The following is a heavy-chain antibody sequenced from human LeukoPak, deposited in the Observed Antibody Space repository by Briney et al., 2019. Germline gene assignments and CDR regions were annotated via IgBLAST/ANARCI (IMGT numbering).Heavy chain of an antibody. D-gene: IGHD3-10*01. CDR3: ARGGGYGSGNHYRGGAFDI. CDR2: TYRGGST. Sequence: GGSLRLSCATSGFIVSDNYMTWVRQAPGKGLEWVSVTYRGGSTYYAESVKGRFTISRDNSKNMVYLQMYSLRVEDTAVYYCARGGGYGSGNHYRGGAFDIWGQGTMVTVSS. V-gene: IGHV3-53*01. J-gene: IGHJ3*02. CDR1: GFIVSDNY.